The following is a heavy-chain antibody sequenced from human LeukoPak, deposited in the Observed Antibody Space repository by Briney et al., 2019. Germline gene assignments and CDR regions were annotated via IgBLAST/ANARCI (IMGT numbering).Heavy chain of an antibody. V-gene: IGHV3-23*01. D-gene: IGHD2-2*01. CDR3: AKDRRGCSSTSCYYQFDY. CDR1: GFTFSSYA. J-gene: IGHJ4*02. CDR2: ISDSGGST. Sequence: GGSLRLSSAASGFTFSSYAMSWVRQAPGKGLEWVSAISDSGGSTYYADSVKGRFTISRDNSKNTVYLQMNSLRAEDTAVYYCAKDRRGCSSTSCYYQFDYWGQGTLVTVSS.